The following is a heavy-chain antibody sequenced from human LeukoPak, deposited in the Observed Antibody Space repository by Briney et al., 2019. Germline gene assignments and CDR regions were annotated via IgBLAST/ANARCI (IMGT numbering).Heavy chain of an antibody. CDR2: IYSGGST. D-gene: IGHD3-3*01. V-gene: IGHV3-66*01. Sequence: AGGSLRLSCAASGFTFSSYAMSWVRQAPGKGLEWVSVIYSGGSTYYADSVKGRFTISRDNSKNTLYFQMNSLRAEDTAVYYCARSSEIFGVVILFDYWSQGTLVTVSS. CDR1: GFTFSSYA. CDR3: ARSSEIFGVVILFDY. J-gene: IGHJ4*02.